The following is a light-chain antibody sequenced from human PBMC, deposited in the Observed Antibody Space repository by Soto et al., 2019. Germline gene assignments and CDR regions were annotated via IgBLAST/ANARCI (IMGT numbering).Light chain of an antibody. Sequence: EIVLTQSPGTLSLSPGERATLSCRASQSVSNNYLAWYQQKPGQAPRLLIYGASNRATGIPDRFSGSGSGTDFTLTISRLEPEGFAVDYCQQYGSAGTFGQGTKVDIK. CDR3: QQYGSAGT. CDR1: QSVSNNY. CDR2: GAS. V-gene: IGKV3-20*01. J-gene: IGKJ1*01.